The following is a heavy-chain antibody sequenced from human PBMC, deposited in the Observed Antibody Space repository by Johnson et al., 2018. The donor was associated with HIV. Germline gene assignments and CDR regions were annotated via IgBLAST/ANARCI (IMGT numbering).Heavy chain of an antibody. CDR3: VSREWELHAFDI. CDR2: INWNGGST. D-gene: IGHD1-26*01. J-gene: IGHJ3*02. CDR1: GFTFSDYY. Sequence: QVQLVESGGGLVKPGGSLRLSCAASGFTFSDYYMSWIRQAPGKVLEWVSGINWNGGSTGYADSLKGRFTISRDNSKNTLYLQMNSLRAEDTAVYYCVSREWELHAFDIWGQGTMVTVSS. V-gene: IGHV3-11*04.